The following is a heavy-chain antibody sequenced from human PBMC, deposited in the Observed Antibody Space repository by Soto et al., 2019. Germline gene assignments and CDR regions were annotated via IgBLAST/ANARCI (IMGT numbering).Heavy chain of an antibody. CDR3: ARGGEEDATHYYYYGMDV. J-gene: IGHJ6*02. D-gene: IGHD2-15*01. V-gene: IGHV4-30-4*01. CDR1: GGSISSGDYY. Sequence: SETLSLTCTVSGGSISSGDYYWSWIRQPPGKGLEWIGYIYYSGSTYYNPSLKSRVTISVDTSKNQFSLKLSSVTAADTAVYYCARGGEEDATHYYYYGMDVWGQGTTVTVSS. CDR2: IYYSGST.